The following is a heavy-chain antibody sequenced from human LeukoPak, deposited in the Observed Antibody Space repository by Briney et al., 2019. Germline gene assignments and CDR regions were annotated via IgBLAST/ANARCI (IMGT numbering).Heavy chain of an antibody. Sequence: ASETLSLTCTVSGGSISSGGYYWSWIRQHPGKGLEWIGYMYYSGSTHYNPSLKSRVSISVDTSKNQFSLKLSSVTAADTAVYYCARRGSGSGWYVDYWGQGTLVTVSS. V-gene: IGHV4-31*03. CDR2: MYYSGST. D-gene: IGHD6-19*01. CDR1: GGSISSGGYY. J-gene: IGHJ4*02. CDR3: ARRGSGSGWYVDY.